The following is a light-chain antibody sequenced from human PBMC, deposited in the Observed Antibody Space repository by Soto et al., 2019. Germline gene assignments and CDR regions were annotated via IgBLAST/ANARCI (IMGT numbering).Light chain of an antibody. CDR1: SSNIGAGYD. J-gene: IGLJ2*01. CDR2: GNS. V-gene: IGLV1-40*01. Sequence: QAVLTQPPSVSGAPGQRVTISCTGSSSNIGAGYDVHWYQLLPGTAPKLLIYGNSNRPSGVPDRFSASKSGTSASLAITGLQAEDEADYYCQSYDTSLSGVFGGGTKLTVL. CDR3: QSYDTSLSGV.